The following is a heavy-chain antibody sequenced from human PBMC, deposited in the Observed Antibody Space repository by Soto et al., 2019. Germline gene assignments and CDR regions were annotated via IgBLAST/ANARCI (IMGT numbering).Heavy chain of an antibody. CDR2: INIDGTST. J-gene: IGHJ6*02. D-gene: IGHD3-10*02. CDR1: GFTFSSYW. CDR3: TRDSFDGYVHYGMDV. V-gene: IGHV3-74*01. Sequence: EVQLVESGGGLVQPGGSLRLSCAASGFTFSSYWMHWVRQVSGKGLVWVSRINIDGTSTSYADSVKGRFTISRDNAKNTMYLQMSSLRAEDTAVYYCTRDSFDGYVHYGMDVWGHGTTVTVSS.